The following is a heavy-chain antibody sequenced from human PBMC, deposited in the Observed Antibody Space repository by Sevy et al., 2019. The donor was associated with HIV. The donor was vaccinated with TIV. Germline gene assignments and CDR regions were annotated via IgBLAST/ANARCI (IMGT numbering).Heavy chain of an antibody. CDR1: GVTFNSNA. Sequence: GGSLRLSCAASGVTFNSNAMSWVRQAPGKGLEWVSTISGSGGYTYYADAVKGRFTISRDNSRNTVYLEMNSLRAEDTAVYYCTNRGVVIISGCEFWGQGTLVTVSS. D-gene: IGHD6-19*01. CDR3: TNRGVVIISGCEF. J-gene: IGHJ4*02. V-gene: IGHV3-23*01. CDR2: ISGSGGYT.